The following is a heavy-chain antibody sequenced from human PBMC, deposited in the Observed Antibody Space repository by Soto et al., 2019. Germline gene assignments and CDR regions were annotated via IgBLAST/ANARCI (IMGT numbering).Heavy chain of an antibody. CDR3: TRTYYYDIGGYYFFDY. CDR2: IDYSGNT. D-gene: IGHD3-22*01. V-gene: IGHV4-39*01. CDR1: GGAIRSSSYY. Sequence: TSETLSLTCSVSGGAIRSSSYYWGWIRQPPGKGLEWIGSIDYSGNTYYNPSLKSRVTISVDTSKNQFSLKLRSVTAADSAVYYCTRTYYYDIGGYYFFDYWGQGTLVTVSS. J-gene: IGHJ4*02.